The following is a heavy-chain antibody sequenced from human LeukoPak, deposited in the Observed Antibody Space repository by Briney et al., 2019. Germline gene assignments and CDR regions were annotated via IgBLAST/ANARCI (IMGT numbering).Heavy chain of an antibody. CDR2: IYSGGST. CDR1: GFTFSSYG. D-gene: IGHD6-19*01. J-gene: IGHJ4*02. CDR3: ARQGYSSGWDDY. Sequence: GGTLRLSCAASGFTFSSYGMSWVRQTPGKGLEWVSVIYSGGSTYYADSVKGRFTISRDNSKNTLYLQMNSLRAEDTAVYYCARQGYSSGWDDYWGQGTLVTVSS. V-gene: IGHV3-66*04.